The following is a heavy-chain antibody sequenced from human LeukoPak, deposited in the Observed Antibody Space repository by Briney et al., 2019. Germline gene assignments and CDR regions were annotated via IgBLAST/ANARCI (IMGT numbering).Heavy chain of an antibody. CDR1: GGSISSGSYF. Sequence: KSSETLSLTCTVSGGSISSGSYFWSWIRQPAGKGLEWIGRIYTRGSTNYNPSLKSRVTISLDTSKNQFSLRLSSVTAADTAVFYCARSVWPSTYFDLWGRGTLVTVSS. V-gene: IGHV4-61*02. CDR2: IYTRGST. D-gene: IGHD3-16*01. CDR3: ARSVWPSTYFDL. J-gene: IGHJ2*01.